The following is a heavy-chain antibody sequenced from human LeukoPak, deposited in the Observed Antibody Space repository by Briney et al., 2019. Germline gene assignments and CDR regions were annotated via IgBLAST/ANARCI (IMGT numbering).Heavy chain of an antibody. J-gene: IGHJ5*02. CDR3: ARDGHRPGELSGPGLNWFDP. Sequence: ASVKVSCKASGGTFSSYAISWVRQAPGQGLEWMGGIIPIFGTANYAQKFQGRVTITTDESTSTAYMELSSLRSEDTAVYYCARDGHRPGELSGPGLNWFDPWGQGTLVTVSS. D-gene: IGHD3-16*02. V-gene: IGHV1-69*05. CDR1: GGTFSSYA. CDR2: IIPIFGTA.